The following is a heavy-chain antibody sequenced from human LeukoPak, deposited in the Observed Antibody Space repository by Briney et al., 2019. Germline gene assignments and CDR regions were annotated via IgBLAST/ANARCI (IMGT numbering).Heavy chain of an antibody. CDR3: ARGQLSDGGFFDH. CDR1: GFTFSSYG. CDR2: ISYDGSNK. Sequence: PGGSLRLSCAASGFTFSSYGMHWVRQAPGKGLEWVAVISYDGSNKYYADSVKGRFTISRDNSKNTLYLQMNSLRSEDTAVYFCARGQLSDGGFFDHWGQGTLVTVSS. J-gene: IGHJ4*02. V-gene: IGHV3-30*03. D-gene: IGHD1-1*01.